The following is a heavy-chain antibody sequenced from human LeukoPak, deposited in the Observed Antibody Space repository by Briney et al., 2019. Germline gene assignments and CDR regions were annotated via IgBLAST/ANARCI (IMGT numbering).Heavy chain of an antibody. CDR3: ARRYYGSATYRLPYDY. CDR1: GFTFSNFW. CDR2: IKQDGSEK. Sequence: PGGSLRLSCAASGFTFSNFWMSWVRQAPGKGLEWVAKIKQDGSEKYYVDSVKGRFTISRDNAKSSLYLQMNNQRAEDTAVYYCARRYYGSATYRLPYDYWGQGTLVTVSS. V-gene: IGHV3-7*01. D-gene: IGHD3-22*01. J-gene: IGHJ4*02.